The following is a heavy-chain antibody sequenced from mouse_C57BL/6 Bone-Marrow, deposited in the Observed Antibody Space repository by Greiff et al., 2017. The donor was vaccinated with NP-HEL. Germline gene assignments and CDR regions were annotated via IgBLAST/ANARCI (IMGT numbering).Heavy chain of an antibody. CDR2: ISSGSSPI. D-gene: IGHD2-4*01. J-gene: IGHJ4*01. V-gene: IGHV5-17*01. CDR3: ARDYDYDGGYAMDY. CDR1: GFTFSDYG. Sequence: EVKLVESGGGLVKPGGSLKLSCAASGFTFSDYGMHWVRQAPEKGLAWVAYISSGSSPIYSAATGKGRFTISRDNAKNTLFLQMTSLRSEDTAMYYCARDYDYDGGYAMDYWGQGTSVTVSS.